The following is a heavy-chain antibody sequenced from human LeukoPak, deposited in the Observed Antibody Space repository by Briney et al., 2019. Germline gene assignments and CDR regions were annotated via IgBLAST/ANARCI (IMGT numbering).Heavy chain of an antibody. Sequence: GGSLRLSCAASGFTVSSNYMSWVRQAPGKGLEWVSVIYSGGSTYYADSVKGRFTISRDNSKNTLYLQMNSLRAEDTAVYYCAKDAYCSGGSCYPGQPGYFQHWGQGTLVTVSS. J-gene: IGHJ1*01. CDR3: AKDAYCSGGSCYPGQPGYFQH. D-gene: IGHD2-15*01. CDR1: GFTVSSNY. V-gene: IGHV3-53*01. CDR2: IYSGGST.